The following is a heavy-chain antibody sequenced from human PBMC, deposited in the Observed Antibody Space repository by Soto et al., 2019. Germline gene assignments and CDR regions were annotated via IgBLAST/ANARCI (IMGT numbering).Heavy chain of an antibody. CDR2: ISAYNGNT. J-gene: IGHJ5*02. Sequence: QVQLVQSGAEVKKPGASVKVSCKASGYTFTGYGISWVRQAPGQGLEWMGWISAYNGNTNYAQKLQGRVTMTTDTSTSTAYMELRSLRSDDTAVYYCARAYCSGGSCYSEVDNWFDPWGQGTLVTVSS. CDR3: ARAYCSGGSCYSEVDNWFDP. CDR1: GYTFTGYG. V-gene: IGHV1-18*01. D-gene: IGHD2-15*01.